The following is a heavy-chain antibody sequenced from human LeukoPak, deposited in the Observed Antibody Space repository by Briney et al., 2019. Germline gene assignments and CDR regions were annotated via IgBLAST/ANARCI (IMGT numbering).Heavy chain of an antibody. CDR3: VKDISGWSYFDY. J-gene: IGHJ4*02. Sequence: GGSLRLSCEVSGVIFEQYGMHWVRQAPGKGLEWVEGISWNGVTINYGDCVKGRFTLSRDNAKSFLYLKMNSLRPEDTALYYCVKDISGWSYFDYWGQGTRVTVSP. V-gene: IGHV3-9*01. CDR2: ISWNGVTI. D-gene: IGHD6-19*01. CDR1: GVIFEQYG.